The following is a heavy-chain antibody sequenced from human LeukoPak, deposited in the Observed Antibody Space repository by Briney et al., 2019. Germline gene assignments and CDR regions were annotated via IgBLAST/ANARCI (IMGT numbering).Heavy chain of an antibody. CDR3: ARDAGYFDY. CDR2: IYTSGST. Sequence: TTSETLSLTCTVSGGSISSGSYYWSWIRQPAGKGLEWIGRIYTSGSTNYNPSLKSRVTISVDTSKNQFSLKLSSVTAADTAVYYCARDAGYFDYWGQGTLVTVSS. J-gene: IGHJ4*02. V-gene: IGHV4-61*02. CDR1: GGSISSGSYY.